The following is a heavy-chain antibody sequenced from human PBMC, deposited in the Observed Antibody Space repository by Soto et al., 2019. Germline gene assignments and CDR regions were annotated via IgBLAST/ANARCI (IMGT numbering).Heavy chain of an antibody. D-gene: IGHD6-19*01. V-gene: IGHV3-30*18. J-gene: IGHJ4*02. Sequence: VQLVESGGGVVQPGRSLRLSCAASGFTFSSYGMHWVRQAPGKGLEWVAVISYDGSNKYYADSVKGRFTISRDNSKNTLYLQMNSLRAEDTAVYYCAKDQGGSSGWYVYGGFDYWGQGTLVTVSS. CDR2: ISYDGSNK. CDR1: GFTFSSYG. CDR3: AKDQGGSSGWYVYGGFDY.